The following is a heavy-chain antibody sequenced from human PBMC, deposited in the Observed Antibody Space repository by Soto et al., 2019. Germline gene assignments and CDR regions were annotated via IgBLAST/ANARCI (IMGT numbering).Heavy chain of an antibody. D-gene: IGHD5-18*01. CDR2: ISGSGDST. CDR1: GFIFRSYA. V-gene: IGHV3-23*01. Sequence: EVQLLESGGGLVQPGGSLRLSCAASGFIFRSYAMNWVRQAPGKGLERVSGISGSGDSTYYADAVKGRFTISRDNSKNTLFLQMNSLRDDDGAVYYCAKAGVGGFRGWDTFNWFDSWGQGILVTVFS. CDR3: AKAGVGGFRGWDTFNWFDS. J-gene: IGHJ5*01.